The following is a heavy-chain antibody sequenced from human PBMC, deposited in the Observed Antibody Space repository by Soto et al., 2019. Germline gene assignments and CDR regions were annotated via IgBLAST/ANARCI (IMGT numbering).Heavy chain of an antibody. J-gene: IGHJ5*02. CDR3: ARDPRVYGGNLAP. D-gene: IGHD4-17*01. Sequence: ASVTGSCQASGGGFVSYTISWVRQAPGQGLEWLGRIIPILSSANYAQRFQGRVTITVDKSTSTAYMKLSSLGSEDTAVYYRARDPRVYGGNLAPWGQGTLVTVSS. V-gene: IGHV1-69*08. CDR1: GGGFVSYT. CDR2: IIPILSSA.